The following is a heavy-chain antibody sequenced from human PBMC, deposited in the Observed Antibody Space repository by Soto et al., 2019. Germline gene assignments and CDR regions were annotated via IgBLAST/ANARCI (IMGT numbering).Heavy chain of an antibody. CDR2: IYYSGST. V-gene: IGHV4-59*01. CDR3: ATSSGRYYYGSGSYFDYYYYYMDV. J-gene: IGHJ6*03. D-gene: IGHD3-10*01. CDR1: GGSISSYY. Sequence: SETLSLTCTVSGGSISSYYWSWIRQPPGKGLEWIGYIYYSGSTNYNPSLKSRVTISVDTSKNQFSLKLSSVTAADTAVYYCATSSGRYYYGSGSYFDYYYYYMDVWGKGTTVTVSS.